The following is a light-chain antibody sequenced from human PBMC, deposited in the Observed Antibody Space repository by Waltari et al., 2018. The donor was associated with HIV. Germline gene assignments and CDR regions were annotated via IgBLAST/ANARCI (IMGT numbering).Light chain of an antibody. CDR2: RNN. J-gene: IGLJ3*02. CDR1: SSNIGSNY. CDR3: AAWDDSLSGWV. V-gene: IGLV1-47*01. Sequence: QSVLTQPPSASGTPGQRVTISCSGSSSNIGSNYVYWYQQLPGTAPKPLIDRNNQPTSGVPDRFSGSKSGTSASLAISGLRSEDEADYYCAAWDDSLSGWVFGGGTKLTVL.